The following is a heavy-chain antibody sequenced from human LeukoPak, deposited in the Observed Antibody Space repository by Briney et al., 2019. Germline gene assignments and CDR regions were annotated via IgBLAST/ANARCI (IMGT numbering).Heavy chain of an antibody. V-gene: IGHV1-2*02. D-gene: IGHD1-26*01. CDR1: GYTFTGYY. Sequence: ASVKVSCKASGYTFTGYYMHWVRRAPGQGREWMGWINPNSGGTNYAQKFQGRVTMTRDTSISTAYMELSRLRSDDTAVYYCARDISYSGSYSYFQHWGQGTLVTVSS. CDR3: ARDISYSGSYSYFQH. CDR2: INPNSGGT. J-gene: IGHJ1*01.